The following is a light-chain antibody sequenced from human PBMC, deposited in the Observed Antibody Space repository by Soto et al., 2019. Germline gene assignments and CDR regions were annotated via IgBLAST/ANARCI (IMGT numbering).Light chain of an antibody. CDR3: HQRQSWPRT. V-gene: IGKV3-11*01. J-gene: IGKJ1*01. CDR1: QAVNTR. Sequence: EIVLTHSPATLSSFPFYRVTLSCRASQAVNTRLAWYQHKPGQAPRLLIYLASNRAAGVPARFSGSGSGTDFTLTISDVEPEDFAVYYCHQRQSWPRTFGQGTKVDI. CDR2: LAS.